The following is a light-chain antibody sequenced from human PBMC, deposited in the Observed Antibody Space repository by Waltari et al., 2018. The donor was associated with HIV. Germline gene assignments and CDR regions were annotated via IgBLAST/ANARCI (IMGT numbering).Light chain of an antibody. J-gene: IGLJ2*01. Sequence: QSVLTQPPSASGTPGHRVTISCSGSSSNIGLHYVYWSQQLPGTAPKLLIYRNNQRPQGVPVRFSVSKSGTSASLAISGLRSDDEGDYYCAAWDDSLSGVIFGGGTKLTVL. CDR2: RNN. V-gene: IGLV1-47*01. CDR3: AAWDDSLSGVI. CDR1: SSNIGLHY.